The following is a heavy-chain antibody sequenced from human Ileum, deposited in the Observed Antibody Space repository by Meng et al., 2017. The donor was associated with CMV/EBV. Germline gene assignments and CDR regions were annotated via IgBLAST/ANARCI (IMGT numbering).Heavy chain of an antibody. J-gene: IGHJ4*02. CDR1: GFTFNNYG. D-gene: IGHD3-22*01. CDR3: AARPHYDTSAYPDY. V-gene: IGHV3-23*01. Sequence: SGFTFNNYGMTWVRQAPGRGLEWVSSISRSGDSTYYADSVRGRFTISRDNSKTTLFLQMNNLRAEDTAIYYCAARPHYDTSAYPDYWGQGTLVTVSS. CDR2: ISRSGDST.